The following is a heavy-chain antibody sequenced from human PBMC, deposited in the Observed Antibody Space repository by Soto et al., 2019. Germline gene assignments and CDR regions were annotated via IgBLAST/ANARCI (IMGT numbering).Heavy chain of an antibody. CDR3: ARNWNGVDY. CDR1: GFTFSSYW. D-gene: IGHD1-1*01. Sequence: PGGSLRLSCVASGFTFSSYWMHWVRQVPGKGPMWVSRISTDGSSTNYADSVKGRFTSSRDNAKNTLYLQMNSLRAEDTAVYYCARNWNGVDYWGQGTLVTVSS. J-gene: IGHJ4*02. CDR2: ISTDGSST. V-gene: IGHV3-74*01.